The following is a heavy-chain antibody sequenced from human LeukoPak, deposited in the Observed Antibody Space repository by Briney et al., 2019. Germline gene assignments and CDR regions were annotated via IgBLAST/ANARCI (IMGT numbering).Heavy chain of an antibody. D-gene: IGHD2-15*01. J-gene: IGHJ5*02. V-gene: IGHV4-61*02. CDR3: ARVVVAAGFDP. CDR2: IYTSGST. CDR1: GGSISSGSYY. Sequence: SETLSLTCTVSGGSISSGSYYWSWIRQPAGKGLEWIGRIYTSGSTYYNPSLKSRVTISVDTSKNQFSLKLSSVTAADTAVYYCARVVVAAGFDPWGQGTLVTVSS.